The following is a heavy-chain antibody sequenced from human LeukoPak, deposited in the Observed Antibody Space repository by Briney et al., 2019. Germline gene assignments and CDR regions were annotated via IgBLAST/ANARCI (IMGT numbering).Heavy chain of an antibody. J-gene: IGHJ4*02. D-gene: IGHD5-12*01. CDR3: ARHGGHSGFDPYDY. CDR2: IYHSGST. Sequence: SETLSLTCAVPGYSISSGYYWAWIRQPPGKGLEWIGSIYHSGSTYYKPSLKSRVTISVDTSKNQFSLKVNSVTAADTAVYYCARHGGHSGFDPYDYWGQGTLVTVSS. V-gene: IGHV4-38-2*01. CDR1: GYSISSGYY.